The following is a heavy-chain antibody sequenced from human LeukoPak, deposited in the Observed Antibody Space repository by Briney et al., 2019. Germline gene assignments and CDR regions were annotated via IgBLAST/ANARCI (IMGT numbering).Heavy chain of an antibody. CDR3: ARGRQRVDIVVVTATLDAFDI. D-gene: IGHD2-21*02. Sequence: SETLSLTCALYGGSYSGYYWSWIRQPPGKGLEWLGEINHSGSTNYNPSLKSRVTISVDTSKNQFSLKLSSVTAADTAVYYCARGRQRVDIVVVTATLDAFDIWGQGTMVTVSS. CDR2: INHSGST. CDR1: GGSYSGYY. J-gene: IGHJ3*02. V-gene: IGHV4-34*01.